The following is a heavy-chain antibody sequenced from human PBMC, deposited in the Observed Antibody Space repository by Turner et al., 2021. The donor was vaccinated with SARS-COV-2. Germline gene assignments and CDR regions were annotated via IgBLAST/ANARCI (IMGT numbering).Heavy chain of an antibody. CDR1: GFTFCNYA. D-gene: IGHD3-22*01. J-gene: IGHJ4*02. CDR3: AKRDVADSNGYAPLFDY. CDR2: ISGSSCTT. Sequence: VQLLASGGGLVQPGGSLSVSCAASGFTFCNYAMTWVRQRPGKGLGRVAGISGSSCTTYYADPAKGRFTISRDNAKNTLYLQMNSLRVEDTAVYYCAKRDVADSNGYAPLFDYWGQGTLVTVSS. V-gene: IGHV3-23*01.